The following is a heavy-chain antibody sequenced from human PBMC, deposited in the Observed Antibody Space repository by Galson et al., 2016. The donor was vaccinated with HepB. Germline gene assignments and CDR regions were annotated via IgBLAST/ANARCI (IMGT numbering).Heavy chain of an antibody. D-gene: IGHD6-19*01. J-gene: IGHJ4*02. CDR1: GDTFSNYG. V-gene: IGHV1-69*13. CDR2: IIPVFGSV. CDR3: ARDLGVVAGTYYFDS. Sequence: SVKVSCKASGDTFSNYGFNWVRPAPGQGLEWMGGIIPVFGSVKYAQKFQGRVTITADESTSTIFMELSSLRSEDTAVYYCARDLGVVAGTYYFDSWGQGTLVTISS.